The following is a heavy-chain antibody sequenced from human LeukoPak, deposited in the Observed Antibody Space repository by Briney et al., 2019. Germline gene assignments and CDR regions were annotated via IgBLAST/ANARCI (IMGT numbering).Heavy chain of an antibody. CDR3: ARDVLGYCSGGSCYSPWFGP. Sequence: SETLSLTCTVSGGSISSYYWSWIRQPAGKGLEWIGRIYTSGSTNYNPSLKSRVTMSVDTSKNQFSLKLSSVTAADTAVYYCARDVLGYCSGGSCYSPWFGPWGQGTLVTVSS. D-gene: IGHD2-15*01. J-gene: IGHJ5*02. CDR1: GGSISSYY. CDR2: IYTSGST. V-gene: IGHV4-4*07.